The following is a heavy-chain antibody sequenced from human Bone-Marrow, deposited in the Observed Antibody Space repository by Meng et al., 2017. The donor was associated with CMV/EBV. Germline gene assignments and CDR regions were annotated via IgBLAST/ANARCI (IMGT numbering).Heavy chain of an antibody. Sequence: SGPTLVKPTQTLTLTCTFSGFSLSTSGVGVGWIRQPPGKALEWLALIYWNDDKRYSPSLKSRLTITKDTSKNQVVLTMTNMDPVDTATYYCAHAVELELRGLFAYWGQGTRVTVSS. CDR3: AHAVELELRGLFAY. J-gene: IGHJ4*02. CDR2: IYWNDDK. V-gene: IGHV2-5*01. CDR1: GFSLSTSGVG. D-gene: IGHD1-7*01.